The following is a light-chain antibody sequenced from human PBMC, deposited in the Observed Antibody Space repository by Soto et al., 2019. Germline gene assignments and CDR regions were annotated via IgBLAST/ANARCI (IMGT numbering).Light chain of an antibody. CDR2: DVT. V-gene: IGLV2-11*01. CDR3: CSYAGDYTYV. CDR1: SSYVGTYNF. Sequence: QSVLTQPRSVSGSPGQSVAISCTGTSSYVGTYNFVSWYQQHPGKAPELMIYDVTKRPSGVPDRSSGSKSGNTASLTISGLQAEDEADYYCCSYAGDYTYVFGTGTKVTVL. J-gene: IGLJ1*01.